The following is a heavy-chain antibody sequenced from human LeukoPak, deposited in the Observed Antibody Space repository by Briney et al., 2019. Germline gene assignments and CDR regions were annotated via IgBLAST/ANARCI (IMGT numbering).Heavy chain of an antibody. CDR2: ISGSGGST. CDR1: GFTFSSYA. CDR3: AKDEWSAWPARHFDY. J-gene: IGHJ4*02. Sequence: GGSLRLSCAASGFTFSSYAMSWVRQAPGKGLEWVSAISGSGGSTYYADSVKGRFTISRDNSKNTLYLQMNSLRAEETAVYYCAKDEWSAWPARHFDYWGQGTLVTVSS. V-gene: IGHV3-23*01. D-gene: IGHD3-3*01.